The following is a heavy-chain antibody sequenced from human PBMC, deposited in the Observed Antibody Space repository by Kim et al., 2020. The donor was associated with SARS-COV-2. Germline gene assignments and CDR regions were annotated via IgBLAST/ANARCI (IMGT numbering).Heavy chain of an antibody. V-gene: IGHV3-48*03. CDR1: GFTFSSYE. D-gene: IGHD3-10*01. J-gene: IGHJ6*02. CDR2: ISSSGSTI. Sequence: GGSLRLSCAASGFTFSSYEMNWVRQAPGKGLEWVSYISSSGSTIYYADSVKGRFTISRDNAKNSLYLQMNSLRAEDTAVYYCARGGGWFGDLYGMDVWGQGTTVTVSS. CDR3: ARGGGWFGDLYGMDV.